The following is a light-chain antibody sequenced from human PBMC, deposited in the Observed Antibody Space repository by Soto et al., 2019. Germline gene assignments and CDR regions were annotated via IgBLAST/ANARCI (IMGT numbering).Light chain of an antibody. CDR1: SSNIGNKY. CDR3: GTWDSSLSAVV. V-gene: IGLV1-51*01. CDR2: DNN. Sequence: QLVLTQSPSVSAAPGQKVTISCSGSSSNIGNKYVSWYQQLPGTAPKLLIYDNNKRPSGIPDRFSGSKSGTSATLGITGLQTGDEANYYCGTWDSSLSAVVFGGGTRSPS. J-gene: IGLJ2*01.